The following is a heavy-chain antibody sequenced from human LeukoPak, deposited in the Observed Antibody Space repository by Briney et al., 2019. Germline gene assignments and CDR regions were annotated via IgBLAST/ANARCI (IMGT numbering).Heavy chain of an antibody. CDR2: ISGSGGST. J-gene: IGHJ4*02. CDR1: GFTFSSYG. D-gene: IGHD3-9*01. V-gene: IGHV3-23*01. CDR3: TTFEWLLPD. Sequence: GGSLRLSCAASGFTFSSYGMSWVRQAPGKGLEWVSAISGSGGSTYYADSVKGRFTISRDNSKNTLYLQMNSLKTEDTAVYYCTTFEWLLPDWGQGTLVTVSS.